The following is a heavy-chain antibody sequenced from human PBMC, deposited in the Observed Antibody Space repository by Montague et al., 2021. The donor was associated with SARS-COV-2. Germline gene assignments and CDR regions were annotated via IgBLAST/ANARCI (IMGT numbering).Heavy chain of an antibody. D-gene: IGHD2-15*01. Sequence: SLRLSCAASGFTVSTAVVSWVRQAPGKGLEWVSTINGGGSTYYADSMRGRFTISRDNSENTLYLQMNSLRAEDTAIYYCAKGRGTSCSDYWGQGTLVTASS. V-gene: IGHV3-23*01. CDR2: INGGGST. J-gene: IGHJ4*02. CDR1: GFTVSTAV. CDR3: AKGRGTSCSDY.